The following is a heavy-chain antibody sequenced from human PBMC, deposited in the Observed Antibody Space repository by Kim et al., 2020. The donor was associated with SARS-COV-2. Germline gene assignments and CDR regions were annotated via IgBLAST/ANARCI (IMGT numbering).Heavy chain of an antibody. Sequence: GGSLRLSCVASGFNFRSHGMHWVRQAPGKGLEWIAVIWYDGSEKYYTDSARGRFTISRDDSKNTVYLQMNSLRTEDTAVYYCARDGYYYDTSPYLLGWYFDLWGRGTLVTVSS. J-gene: IGHJ2*01. CDR1: GFNFRSHG. D-gene: IGHD3-22*01. CDR3: ARDGYYYDTSPYLLGWYFDL. V-gene: IGHV3-33*01. CDR2: IWYDGSEK.